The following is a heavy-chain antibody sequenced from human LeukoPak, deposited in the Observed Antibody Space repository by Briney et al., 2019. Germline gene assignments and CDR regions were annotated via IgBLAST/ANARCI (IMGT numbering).Heavy chain of an antibody. CDR3: AKGRAVAGIFYYGMDV. D-gene: IGHD6-19*01. CDR2: IWYDGSNE. V-gene: IGHV3-33*06. CDR1: GFTFSSYG. Sequence: GGSLRLSCAASGFTFSSYGMHWVRQAPGKGLEWVAVIWYDGSNEYYADSVKGRFTISRDNSKNTLYLQMNSLRAEDTAVYYCAKGRAVAGIFYYGMDVWGQGTTVTVSS. J-gene: IGHJ6*02.